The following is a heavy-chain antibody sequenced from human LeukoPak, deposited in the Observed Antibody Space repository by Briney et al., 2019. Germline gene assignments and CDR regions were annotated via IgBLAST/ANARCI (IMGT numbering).Heavy chain of an antibody. CDR2: IIPIFGTA. D-gene: IGHD5-24*01. Sequence: ASVKVSCKASLRTFTSYAISWVREAPGQGLEWMGRIIPIFGTANYAQKFQGRVTITTDESTSTAYMELSSLRSEDTAVYYCARDQDGYFGQGTLVTASS. V-gene: IGHV1-69*05. J-gene: IGHJ4*02. CDR3: ARDQDGY. CDR1: LRTFTSYA.